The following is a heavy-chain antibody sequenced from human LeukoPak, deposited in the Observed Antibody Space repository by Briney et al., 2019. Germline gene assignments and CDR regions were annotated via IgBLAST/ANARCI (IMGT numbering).Heavy chain of an antibody. Sequence: GGSLRLSCAASGFTFSSHSMNWVRQAPGKGLEWVSSISSSSSYIYYADSVKGRFTISRDNAKNSLYLQMNSLRAEDTAVYYCARGSSGWYYFDYWGQGTLVTVSS. CDR2: ISSSSSYI. CDR1: GFTFSSHS. D-gene: IGHD6-19*01. V-gene: IGHV3-21*01. J-gene: IGHJ4*02. CDR3: ARGSSGWYYFDY.